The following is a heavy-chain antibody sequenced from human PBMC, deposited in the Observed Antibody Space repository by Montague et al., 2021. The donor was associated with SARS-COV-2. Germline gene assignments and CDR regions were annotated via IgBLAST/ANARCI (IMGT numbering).Heavy chain of an antibody. CDR1: GFSLSTSGMC. V-gene: IGHV2-70*11. CDR3: ARRTYDISTGYGYGMDV. CDR2: IDWADDK. Sequence: PALVKPTQTLTLTCTFSGFSLSTSGMCVSWIRQPPGKALEWLARIDWADDKYYSTSLKTRLTISKDTSKNQVALTMTDMDPVDTATYYCARRTYDISTGYGYGMDVWGQGTTVTVSS. J-gene: IGHJ6*02. D-gene: IGHD3-9*01.